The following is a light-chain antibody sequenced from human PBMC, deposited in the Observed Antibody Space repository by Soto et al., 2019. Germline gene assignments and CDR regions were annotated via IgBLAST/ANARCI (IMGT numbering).Light chain of an antibody. J-gene: IGKJ1*01. Sequence: EIVLTQSPGTLSFSPGERATLSCGASHSVTSNYLAWYQQKPGQAPRLLIYGASNRATGIPDRFSGSGSGTDFTLTISRLEPEDFAVYYCQQYGSSGTFGQGTKVDIK. V-gene: IGKV3-20*01. CDR2: GAS. CDR1: HSVTSNY. CDR3: QQYGSSGT.